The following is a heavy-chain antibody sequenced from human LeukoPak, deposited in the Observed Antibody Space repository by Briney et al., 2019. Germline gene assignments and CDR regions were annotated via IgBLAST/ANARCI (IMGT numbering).Heavy chain of an antibody. D-gene: IGHD6-13*01. V-gene: IGHV1-18*01. CDR3: AVIAAAGTTFEY. Sequence: GASVKVSCKASGYTFTSYGISWVRQAPGQGLEGMGWISAYNGNTNYAQKLQGRVTMTTDTSRSTAYMELRSLRSDDTAVYYCAVIAAAGTTFEYWGQGPLVTVSS. CDR2: ISAYNGNT. J-gene: IGHJ4*02. CDR1: GYTFTSYG.